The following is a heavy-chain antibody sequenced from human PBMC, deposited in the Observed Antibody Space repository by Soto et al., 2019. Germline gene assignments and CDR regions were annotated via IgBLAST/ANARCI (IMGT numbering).Heavy chain of an antibody. J-gene: IGHJ4*02. V-gene: IGHV1-69*06. Sequence: ASVKVSCKASGGTFSSYAISWVRQAPGQGLEWMGGIIPIFGTANYAQKFQGRVTITADKSTSTAYMELSSLRSEDTAVYYCASHPFYDFWSGYYTGNRQYYFDYWGQGTLVTVSS. D-gene: IGHD3-3*01. CDR3: ASHPFYDFWSGYYTGNRQYYFDY. CDR2: IIPIFGTA. CDR1: GGTFSSYA.